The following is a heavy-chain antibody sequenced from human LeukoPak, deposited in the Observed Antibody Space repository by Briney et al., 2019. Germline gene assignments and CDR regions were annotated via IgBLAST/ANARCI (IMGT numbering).Heavy chain of an antibody. CDR3: ARAITMVRGVMAYYYYYMDV. J-gene: IGHJ6*03. V-gene: IGHV4-30-4*08. CDR1: GGSISSGDYY. D-gene: IGHD3-10*01. Sequence: KASETLSLTCTVSGGSISSGDYYWSWIRQPPGKGLEWIGYIYYSGSTYYNPSLKSRVNISVDTSKNQFSLKLSSVTAADTGVYYCARAITMVRGVMAYYYYYMDVWGKGTTVTVSS. CDR2: IYYSGST.